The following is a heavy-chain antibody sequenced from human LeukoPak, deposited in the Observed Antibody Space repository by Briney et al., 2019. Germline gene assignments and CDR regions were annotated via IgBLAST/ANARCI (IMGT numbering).Heavy chain of an antibody. CDR1: GFTFSSYG. CDR3: VKDAGGSYLNWYFDL. Sequence: GRSLRLSCAASGFTFSSYGMHWVRQAPGKGLEWVAVISYDGSNKYYADSVKGRFTISRDNSKNTLYLQMNSLRAEDTAVYYCVKDAGGSYLNWYFDLWGRGTLVTVSS. D-gene: IGHD1-26*01. V-gene: IGHV3-30*18. J-gene: IGHJ2*01. CDR2: ISYDGSNK.